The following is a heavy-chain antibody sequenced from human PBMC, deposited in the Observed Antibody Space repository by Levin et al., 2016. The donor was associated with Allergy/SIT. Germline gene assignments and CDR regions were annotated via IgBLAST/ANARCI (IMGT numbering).Heavy chain of an antibody. Sequence: GGSLRLSCAASGFTFSSYWMSWVRQAPGKGLEWVANIKQDGSEKYYVDSVKGRFTISRDNAKNSLYLQMNSLRAEDTAVYYCARDQGDLIFLQSGRYYYYGMDVWGQGTTVTVSS. CDR1: GFTFSSYW. D-gene: IGHD3-3*01. CDR2: IKQDGSEK. V-gene: IGHV3-7*01. J-gene: IGHJ6*02. CDR3: ARDQGDLIFLQSGRYYYYGMDV.